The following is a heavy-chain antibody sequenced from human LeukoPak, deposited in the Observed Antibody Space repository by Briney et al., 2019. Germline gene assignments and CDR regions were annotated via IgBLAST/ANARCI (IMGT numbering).Heavy chain of an antibody. CDR2: INAGNGNT. V-gene: IGHV1-3*01. D-gene: IGHD4-17*01. CDR1: GYTFTSYA. CDR3: ASPLGDYGAYYYYGMDV. Sequence: ASVNVSCTASGYTFTSYAMHWVRQAPGQRLEWMGWINAGNGNTKYSQKFQGRVTITRDTSASTAYMELSSLRSEDTAVYYCASPLGDYGAYYYYGMDVWGQGTTVTVSS. J-gene: IGHJ6*02.